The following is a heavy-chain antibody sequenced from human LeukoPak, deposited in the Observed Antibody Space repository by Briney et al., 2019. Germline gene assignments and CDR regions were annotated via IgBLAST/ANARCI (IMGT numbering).Heavy chain of an antibody. CDR3: AKDDYYDTSGYRD. D-gene: IGHD3-22*01. CDR1: GFTFSSYS. Sequence: PGGSLRLSCAASGFTFSSYSMNWVRQAPGKGLEWVSSISSSSSYIYYADSVKGRFTTSRDNAKNSLYLQMNSLRAEDTAVYYCAKDDYYDTSGYRDWGQGTLVTVSS. V-gene: IGHV3-21*01. CDR2: ISSSSSYI. J-gene: IGHJ4*02.